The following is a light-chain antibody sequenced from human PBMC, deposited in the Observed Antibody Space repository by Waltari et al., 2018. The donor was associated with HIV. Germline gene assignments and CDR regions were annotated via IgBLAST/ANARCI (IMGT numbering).Light chain of an antibody. Sequence: DIVMTQSPLSLPVTPGAQASISCRPRPSLLHSNGYNYLDWYLQKPGQSPQLLIYLGSNRASGVPDRFSGSGSGTDFTLKISRVEAEDVGVYYCMQALQTPQFTFGPGTKVDIK. J-gene: IGKJ3*01. CDR1: PSLLHSNGYNY. CDR3: MQALQTPQFT. CDR2: LGS. V-gene: IGKV2-28*01.